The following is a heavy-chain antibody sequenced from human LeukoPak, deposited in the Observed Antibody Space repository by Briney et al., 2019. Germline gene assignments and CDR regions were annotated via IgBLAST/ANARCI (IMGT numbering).Heavy chain of an antibody. CDR1: GGTFSSYA. CDR2: IIPIFGTA. J-gene: IGHJ4*02. V-gene: IGHV1-69*05. CDR3: ARVSPLRWVNYFDY. Sequence: ASVKVSCKASGGTFSSYAISWVRQAPGQGLEWMGRIIPIFGTANYAQKFQGRVTITTDESTSTAYMELSSLRSEDTAVYYCARVSPLRWVNYFDYWGQGTLVTVSS. D-gene: IGHD4-23*01.